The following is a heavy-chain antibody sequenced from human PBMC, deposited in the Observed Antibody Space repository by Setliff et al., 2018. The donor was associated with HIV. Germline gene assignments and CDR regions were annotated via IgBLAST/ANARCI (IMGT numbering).Heavy chain of an antibody. CDR3: TPTDYGGSDY. V-gene: IGHV3-49*04. J-gene: IGHJ4*02. CDR1: GFTFSGFA. Sequence: GGSLRLSCGASGFTFSGFAMNWVRHAPGKGLEWVGFIRSKGYGGTIEYAASVKGRFTISRDDSKSIAYLQMNSLKTEDTAVYYCTPTDYGGSDYWGQGTLVTVSS. CDR2: IRSKGYGGTI. D-gene: IGHD3-10*01.